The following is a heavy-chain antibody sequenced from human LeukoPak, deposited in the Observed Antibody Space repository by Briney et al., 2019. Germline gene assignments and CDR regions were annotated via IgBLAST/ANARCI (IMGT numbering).Heavy chain of an antibody. Sequence: GGSLRLSCAASGFTFSSYAMNWVRQAPGKGLEWVSSFGTRNTSIYYARSVTGRFIISRDNAKNSLYLQMNSLRAEDTAVYYCARENDQGFDYWGQGTLVTVSS. CDR3: ARENDQGFDY. CDR1: GFTFSSYA. J-gene: IGHJ4*02. D-gene: IGHD3-16*01. V-gene: IGHV3-21*01. CDR2: FGTRNTSI.